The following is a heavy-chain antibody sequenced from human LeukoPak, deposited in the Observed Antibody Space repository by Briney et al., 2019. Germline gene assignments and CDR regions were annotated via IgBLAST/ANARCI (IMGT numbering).Heavy chain of an antibody. Sequence: ASVKVSRTSSGYTFTGYCMHWVRQAPGQGLEWVGWINPNSGGTNYAQKFQGTVTMTRDTSISTAYMELIRLRSADTDVYYCARAGRGFDPWGQGTLVTVSS. J-gene: IGHJ5*02. CDR3: ARAGRGFDP. CDR2: INPNSGGT. CDR1: GYTFTGYC. V-gene: IGHV1-2*02.